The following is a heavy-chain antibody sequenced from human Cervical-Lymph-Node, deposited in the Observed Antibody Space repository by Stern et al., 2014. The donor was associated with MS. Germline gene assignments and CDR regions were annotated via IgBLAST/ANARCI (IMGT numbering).Heavy chain of an antibody. J-gene: IGHJ4*02. CDR3: AKDATMSTPSGYFDY. CDR1: GFTFTNYG. D-gene: IGHD2-15*01. V-gene: IGHV3-30*18. CDR2: ISYDGSNK. Sequence: VQLVQSGGGVVQPGGSLRLSCAASGFTFTNYGMHWVRQAPGKGLEWVAGISYDGSNKYYADSVKGRFTISRDNSTNTLYLQMISLISEDTAVFYCAKDATMSTPSGYFDYWGQGTLVTVSS.